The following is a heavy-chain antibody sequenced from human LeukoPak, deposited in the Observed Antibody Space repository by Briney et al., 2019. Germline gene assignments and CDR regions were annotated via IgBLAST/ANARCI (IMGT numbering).Heavy chain of an antibody. Sequence: SETLSLTCTVSGGSISSYYWSWIRQPPGKGLEWIGYIYTSGSTNCNPSLKSRVTISVDTSKNQFSLKLSSVTAADTAVYYCARHDYDFWSGYYTWGQGTLVTVSS. CDR3: ARHDYDFWSGYYT. V-gene: IGHV4-4*09. CDR1: GGSISSYY. D-gene: IGHD3-3*01. CDR2: IYTSGST. J-gene: IGHJ5*02.